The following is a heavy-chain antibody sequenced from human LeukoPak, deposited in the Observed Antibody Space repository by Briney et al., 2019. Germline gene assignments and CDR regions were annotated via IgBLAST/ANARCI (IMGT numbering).Heavy chain of an antibody. Sequence: GGSLRLSCAASGFNFDDYAMHWVRQAPGKGLEWVSLISWDGGSTYYADSVKGRFTISRDNSKNSLYLQMNSLRAEDTALYYCAKDILSSTYYYGSGSYFGMDVWGQGTTVTVSS. CDR2: ISWDGGST. J-gene: IGHJ6*02. CDR3: AKDILSSTYYYGSGSYFGMDV. V-gene: IGHV3-43D*03. D-gene: IGHD3-10*01. CDR1: GFNFDDYA.